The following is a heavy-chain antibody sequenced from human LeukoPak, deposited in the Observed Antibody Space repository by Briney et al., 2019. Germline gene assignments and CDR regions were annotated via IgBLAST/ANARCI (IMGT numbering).Heavy chain of an antibody. V-gene: IGHV4-59*01. CDR1: GGSISSYY. D-gene: IGHD6-19*01. Sequence: SSETLSLTCTVSGGSISSYYWSWIRQPPGKGLEGIGYIYYSGSTKYNPSLKSRVTISVDTSKNQFSLKLTSVTAADTAVYYCARALHAVAGTGRYYFDYWGQGTLVTVSS. J-gene: IGHJ4*02. CDR2: IYYSGST. CDR3: ARALHAVAGTGRYYFDY.